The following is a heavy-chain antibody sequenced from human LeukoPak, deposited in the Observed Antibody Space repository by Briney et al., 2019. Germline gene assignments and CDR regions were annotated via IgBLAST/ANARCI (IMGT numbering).Heavy chain of an antibody. Sequence: SGGSLRLSCAASGFTFSSYWMHWVRQAPGKGLVWVSRINSDGSSTSYADSVKGRFTISRDNAKNTLYLQMNSLRAEDTAVYYCAGITMVRGVIGYWGQGTLVTVSS. D-gene: IGHD3-10*01. CDR3: AGITMVRGVIGY. CDR2: INSDGSST. V-gene: IGHV3-74*01. CDR1: GFTFSSYW. J-gene: IGHJ4*02.